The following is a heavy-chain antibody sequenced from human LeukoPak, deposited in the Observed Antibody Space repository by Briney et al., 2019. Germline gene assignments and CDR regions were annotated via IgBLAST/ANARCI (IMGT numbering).Heavy chain of an antibody. Sequence: GGSLRLSCSASGFTFSSYGMHWVRQAPGKGLDWVTFIRYDGSNKYYADSVKGRFTISRDNSKNTLYLQMNSLRAEDTAVYYCARGREMATTVDYWGQGTLVTVSS. V-gene: IGHV3-30*02. CDR1: GFTFSSYG. J-gene: IGHJ4*02. D-gene: IGHD5-24*01. CDR2: IRYDGSNK. CDR3: ARGREMATTVDY.